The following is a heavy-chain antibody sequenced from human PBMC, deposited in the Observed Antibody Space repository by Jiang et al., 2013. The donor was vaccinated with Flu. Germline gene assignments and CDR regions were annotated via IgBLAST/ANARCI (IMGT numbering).Heavy chain of an antibody. V-gene: IGHV4-39*01. D-gene: IGHD6-19*01. CDR3: ARFRYSSGWYRIPLGMDV. CDR2: IYYSGST. Sequence: GSGLVKPSETLSLTCTVSGGSISSSSYYWGWIRQPPGKGLEWIGSIYYSGSTYYNPSLKSRVTISVDTSKNQFSLKLSSVTAADTAVYYCARFRYSSGWYRIPLGMDVWGQGDHGHRLL. J-gene: IGHJ6*02. CDR1: GGSISSSSYY.